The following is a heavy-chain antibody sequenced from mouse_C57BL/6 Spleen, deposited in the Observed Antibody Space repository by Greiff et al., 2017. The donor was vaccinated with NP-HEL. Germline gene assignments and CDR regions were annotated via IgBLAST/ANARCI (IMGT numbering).Heavy chain of an antibody. J-gene: IGHJ1*03. CDR1: GYTFTSYD. CDR3: ARFDGYSFYWYFDV. Sequence: QVQLQQSGPELVKPGASVKLSCKASGYTFTSYDINWVKQRPGQGLEWIGWIYPRDGSTKYNEKFKGKATLTVDTSSSTAYLELHSLTSADSAVLFGARFDGYSFYWYFDVWGTGTTVTVSS. D-gene: IGHD2-3*01. V-gene: IGHV1-85*01. CDR2: IYPRDGST.